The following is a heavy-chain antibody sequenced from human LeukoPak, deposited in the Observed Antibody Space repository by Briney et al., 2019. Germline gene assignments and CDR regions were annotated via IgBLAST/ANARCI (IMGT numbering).Heavy chain of an antibody. CDR1: GFTFSSYA. J-gene: IGHJ6*02. Sequence: GGSLRLSCAASGFTFSSYAMHWVRQAPGKGLEWVAVISYDGSNKYYADSVKGRFTISRDNSKNTLYLQMNSMRAEDTAVYYCARGPYCSSTSCSSYYYYGMDVWGQGTTVTVSS. D-gene: IGHD2-2*01. CDR3: ARGPYCSSTSCSSYYYYGMDV. CDR2: ISYDGSNK. V-gene: IGHV3-30-3*01.